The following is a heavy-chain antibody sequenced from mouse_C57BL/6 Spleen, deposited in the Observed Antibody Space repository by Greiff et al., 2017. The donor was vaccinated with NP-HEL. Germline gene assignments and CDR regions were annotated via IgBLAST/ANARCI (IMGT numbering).Heavy chain of an antibody. J-gene: IGHJ4*01. CDR3: ARRNWEYAMDD. D-gene: IGHD4-1*01. V-gene: IGHV1-55*01. CDR1: GYTFTSYW. CDR2: IYPGSGST. Sequence: QVQLQQPGAELVKPGASVKMSCTASGYTFTSYWITWVKQRPGQGLEWIGDIYPGSGSTNYNEKFKSKATLTVDTSSSTAFKQLSSLTAEDSAVYYCARRNWEYAMDDWGQGTSVTVSS.